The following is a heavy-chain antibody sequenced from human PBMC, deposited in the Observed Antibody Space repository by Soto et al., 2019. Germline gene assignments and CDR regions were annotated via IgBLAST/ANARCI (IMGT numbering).Heavy chain of an antibody. J-gene: IGHJ5*02. CDR2: IYYIGST. D-gene: IGHD2-2*01. CDR3: ARGLRRQLLNWFDP. Sequence: VSLTCTVSRCSISSYYWSWIRQPPGKGLEWIGYIYYIGSTNYNPSLKSRVTISVDTSKNQFSLKLSSVTAADTAVYYCARGLRRQLLNWFDPWGQGTLVTVSS. V-gene: IGHV4-59*01. CDR1: RCSISSYY.